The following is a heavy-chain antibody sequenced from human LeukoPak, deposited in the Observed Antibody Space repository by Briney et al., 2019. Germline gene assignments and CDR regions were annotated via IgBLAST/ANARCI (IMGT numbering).Heavy chain of an antibody. CDR3: AKDWSSGYSY. Sequence: PGGSLRLSCAASGFTFSTYSMIWVRQAPGKGLEWVSSISRSSDTIYYADLVKGRFTVSRDNAKNSLFLQMNSLRAEDTAVYYCAKDWSSGYSYWGQGTLVTVSS. CDR2: ISRSSDTI. J-gene: IGHJ4*02. CDR1: GFTFSTYS. V-gene: IGHV3-21*06. D-gene: IGHD3-22*01.